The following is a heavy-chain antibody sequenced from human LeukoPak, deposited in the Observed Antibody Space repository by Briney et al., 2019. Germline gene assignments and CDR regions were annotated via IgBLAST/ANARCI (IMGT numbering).Heavy chain of an antibody. Sequence: ASETLSLTCTVSGGSISSGGYFWSWIRQPAGKALEWIGRVYSTGITNYSPSLKSRVTISVDTAKNQFSLKLTSVTAADTAVYYCARDRGDLDNWGQGTLVTVSS. J-gene: IGHJ4*02. CDR3: ARDRGDLDN. CDR2: VYSTGIT. V-gene: IGHV4-61*02. CDR1: GGSISSGGYF.